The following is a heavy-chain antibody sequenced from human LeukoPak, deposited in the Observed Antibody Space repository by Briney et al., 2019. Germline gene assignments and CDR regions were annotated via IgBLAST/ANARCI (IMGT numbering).Heavy chain of an antibody. D-gene: IGHD4-17*01. CDR1: GGSNSSYY. V-gene: IGHV4-59*08. CDR3: ASRHDYGDSYFDY. Sequence: SETLSLTCTVSGGSNSSYYWSWIRQPPGKGLEWIGYIYYSGSTNYNPSLKSRVTISVDTSKNQFSLKLSSVTAADTAVYYCASRHDYGDSYFDYWGQGTLVTVSS. CDR2: IYYSGST. J-gene: IGHJ4*02.